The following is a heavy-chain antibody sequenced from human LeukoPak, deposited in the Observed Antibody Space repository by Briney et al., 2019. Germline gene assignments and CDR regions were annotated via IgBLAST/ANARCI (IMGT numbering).Heavy chain of an antibody. CDR2: ISVAAGST. CDR3: AGDKTTSGYYEFDY. J-gene: IGHJ4*02. D-gene: IGHD3-22*01. CDR1: GFTFSSYA. Sequence: GGSLRLSCAASGFTFSSYAMTWVRQAPGKGLEWVSGISVAAGSTYYADSVKGRFTIFRDNSKNTLYLQMNSLRAEDTAVYYCAGDKTTSGYYEFDYWGQGTLVTVSS. V-gene: IGHV3-23*01.